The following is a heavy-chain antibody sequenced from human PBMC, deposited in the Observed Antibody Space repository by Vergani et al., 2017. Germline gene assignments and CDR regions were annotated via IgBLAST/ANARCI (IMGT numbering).Heavy chain of an antibody. J-gene: IGHJ4*02. Sequence: QVQLQESGPGLVKPSETLSLTCTVSGYSISSGYYWGWIRQPPGKGLEWIGSIYYSGSTYYNPSLKSRVTISVDTSKNQFSLKLSSVTAADTAVYYCARDQPDYDSQSWGQGTLVTVSS. D-gene: IGHD3-22*01. CDR1: GYSISSGYY. V-gene: IGHV4-38-2*02. CDR3: ARDQPDYDSQS. CDR2: IYYSGST.